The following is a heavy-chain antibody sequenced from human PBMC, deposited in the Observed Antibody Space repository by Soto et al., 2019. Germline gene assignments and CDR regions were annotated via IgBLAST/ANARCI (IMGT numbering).Heavy chain of an antibody. D-gene: IGHD3-3*01. V-gene: IGHV3-23*01. CDR2: ISGSGGST. Sequence: PGGSLRLSCAASGVTFSSYAMSWVRQAPGKGLEWVSAISGSGGSTYYADSVKGRFTISRDNSKNTLYLQMNSLRAEDTAVYYCAKDSPHYDFWSGYYRDQRRGALGPWGQGTLVTVSS. CDR1: GVTFSSYA. CDR3: AKDSPHYDFWSGYYRDQRRGALGP. J-gene: IGHJ5*02.